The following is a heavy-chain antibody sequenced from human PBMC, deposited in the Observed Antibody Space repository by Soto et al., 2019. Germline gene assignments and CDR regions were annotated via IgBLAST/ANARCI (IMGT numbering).Heavy chain of an antibody. CDR1: GFSLSTSGMC. CDR3: ARIRAAAGPLDY. V-gene: IGHV2-70*01. Sequence: SGPTLVNPTQTLTLTCTFSGFSLSTSGMCVSWIRQPPGKALEWLELIDWDDDKYYSTSLKTRLTISKDTSKNQVVLTMTNMDPVDTATYYCARIRAAAGPLDYWGQGTLVTVSS. D-gene: IGHD6-13*01. CDR2: IDWDDDK. J-gene: IGHJ4*02.